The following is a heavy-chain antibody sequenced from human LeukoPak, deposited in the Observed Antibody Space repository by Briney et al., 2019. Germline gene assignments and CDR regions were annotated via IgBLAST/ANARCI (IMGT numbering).Heavy chain of an antibody. J-gene: IGHJ4*02. CDR2: LWYDGSNK. CDR3: AKARGLWLDSYLDY. CDR1: GFTFSSYG. D-gene: IGHD6-19*01. Sequence: GGSLRLSCTTSGFTFSSYGLHWVRQAPGKGLEWVAGLWYDGSNKKYADFVKGRFTISRDNSKNTLYLQMNTLRAEDTAIYYCAKARGLWLDSYLDYWGQGTLVTVSS. V-gene: IGHV3-33*06.